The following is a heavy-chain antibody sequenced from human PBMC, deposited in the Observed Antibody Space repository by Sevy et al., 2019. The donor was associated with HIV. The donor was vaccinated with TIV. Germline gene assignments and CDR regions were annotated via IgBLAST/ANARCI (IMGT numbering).Heavy chain of an antibody. Sequence: GGSLRLSCAASGFTFSKYWMRWVRQAPGKGLEWVANIQEDGSGKYYVDAVKGRFTISRENAKNSLYLQMNSLRAEDTAVYYCATDPFSVTSSNDYMDVWGKGTTVTVSS. J-gene: IGHJ6*03. D-gene: IGHD4-17*01. V-gene: IGHV3-7*01. CDR1: GFTFSKYW. CDR3: ATDPFSVTSSNDYMDV. CDR2: IQEDGSGK.